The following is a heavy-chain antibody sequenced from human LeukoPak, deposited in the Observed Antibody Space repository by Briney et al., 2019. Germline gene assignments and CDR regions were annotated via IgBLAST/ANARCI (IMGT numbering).Heavy chain of an antibody. CDR3: ARARAFDI. V-gene: IGHV4-59*01. J-gene: IGHJ3*02. Sequence: PSETLSLTCTVSGGSISSDYWSWIRQPPGKGLEWIGYIYYTESTNYNPSLKSRVTISVDTSKNQFSLRLSSVTAADTAVYYCARARAFDIWGQGTMVTVSS. CDR1: GGSISSDY. CDR2: IYYTEST.